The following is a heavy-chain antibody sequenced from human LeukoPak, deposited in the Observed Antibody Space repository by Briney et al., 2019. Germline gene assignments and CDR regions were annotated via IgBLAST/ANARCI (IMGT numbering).Heavy chain of an antibody. CDR2: MNPNSGNT. CDR1: GYTFTSYD. D-gene: IGHD2-8*01. J-gene: IGHJ4*02. V-gene: IGHV1-8*01. Sequence: ASVKVSCKASGYTFTSYDINWVRQATGQGLEWMGWMNPNSGNTGYAQKFQGRVTMTRNTSISTAYMELSSLGSEDTAVYYCARFPYCTNGVCPPAWGQGTLVTVSS. CDR3: ARFPYCTNGVCPPA.